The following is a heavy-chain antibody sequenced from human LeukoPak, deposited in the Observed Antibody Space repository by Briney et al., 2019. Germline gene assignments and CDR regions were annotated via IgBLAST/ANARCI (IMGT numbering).Heavy chain of an antibody. CDR3: ARVDMATMGMYY. CDR1: GFTVSSNY. J-gene: IGHJ4*02. Sequence: PGGSLRLSCATSGFTVSSNYMSWVRRAPGKGLEWVSVIYSGGSTYYADSVKGRFTISRDNSKNTLYLQMNSLRAEDTAVYYCARVDMATMGMYYWGQGTLVTVSS. D-gene: IGHD5-24*01. V-gene: IGHV3-53*01. CDR2: IYSGGST.